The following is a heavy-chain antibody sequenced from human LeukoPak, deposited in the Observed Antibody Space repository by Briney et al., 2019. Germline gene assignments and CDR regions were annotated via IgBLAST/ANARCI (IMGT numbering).Heavy chain of an antibody. CDR3: ARGAYYYDSSGYYYPNSFDY. J-gene: IGHJ4*02. CDR1: AYTFSSYG. D-gene: IGHD3-22*01. CDR2: IRAYNGNT. V-gene: IGHV1-18*01. Sequence: ASVKVSCKASAYTFSSYGISWVRQAAGQGLEWMGWIRAYNGNTNYAQKFQDRVTMTTDTSTSTAYMELRSLRSDDTAVYYCARGAYYYDSSGYYYPNSFDYWGQGTLVTVS.